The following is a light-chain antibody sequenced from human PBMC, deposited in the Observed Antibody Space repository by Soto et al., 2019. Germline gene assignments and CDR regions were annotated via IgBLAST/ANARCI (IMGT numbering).Light chain of an antibody. Sequence: DIQMTQSPSTLSASVGDRVTITCRASQCISSWLAWYQQKPGKAPNLLIYKASSLQSGVPSRFSGSGSGTEFALTITSLQPDDLATYYCQQYSSYPYTFGQGTKLEIK. V-gene: IGKV1-5*03. CDR3: QQYSSYPYT. CDR2: KAS. CDR1: QCISSW. J-gene: IGKJ2*01.